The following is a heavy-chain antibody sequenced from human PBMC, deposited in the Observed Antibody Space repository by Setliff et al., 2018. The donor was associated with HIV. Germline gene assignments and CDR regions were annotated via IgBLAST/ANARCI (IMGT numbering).Heavy chain of an antibody. J-gene: IGHJ3*02. CDR3: AREPDYGIRDAFDI. V-gene: IGHV1-69*10. CDR1: GGTFSSHA. Sequence: ASVKVSCKASGGTFSSHAINWVRQAPGQGLEWMGGIIPIVDKTNYAQKFQGRVAIIADKSTITAYMELSSLRSEDTAVYYCAREPDYGIRDAFDIWGQGTMVTVSS. CDR2: IIPIVDKT. D-gene: IGHD4-17*01.